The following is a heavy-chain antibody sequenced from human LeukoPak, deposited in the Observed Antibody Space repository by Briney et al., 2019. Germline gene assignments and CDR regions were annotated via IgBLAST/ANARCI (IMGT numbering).Heavy chain of an antibody. V-gene: IGHV4-38-2*01. CDR2: ISYSGTI. CDR1: GYSITTAYY. Sequence: SETLSLTCALSGYSITTAYYWGWIRQSPATGLEWIGRISYSGTIHYDPSLKSRYTMSVDTSKTRFSLRLPSVTAADTAVYYCARLTHSYYYNGPGYSPSYYMDVWGEGTTVTVSS. D-gene: IGHD3-22*01. CDR3: ARLTHSYYYNGPGYSPSYYMDV. J-gene: IGHJ6*03.